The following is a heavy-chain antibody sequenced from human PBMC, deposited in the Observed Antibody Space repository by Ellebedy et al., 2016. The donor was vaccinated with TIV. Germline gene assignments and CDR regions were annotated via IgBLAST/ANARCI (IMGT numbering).Heavy chain of an antibody. V-gene: IGHV3-74*01. Sequence: GESLKISCAASGFTFNYYWMTWVRQAPGKGLVWVSRINTDGSSTTYVDSVKGRFTISRDNAKNTMYLKMNSLRAEDTAVYSCARSGRAGSGSLGYGMDVWGQGTTVTVSS. D-gene: IGHD3-22*01. CDR1: GFTFNYYW. CDR2: INTDGSST. J-gene: IGHJ6*02. CDR3: ARSGRAGSGSLGYGMDV.